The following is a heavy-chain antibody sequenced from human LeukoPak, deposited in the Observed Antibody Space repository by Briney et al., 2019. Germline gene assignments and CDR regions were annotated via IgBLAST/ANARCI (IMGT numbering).Heavy chain of an antibody. CDR3: ARGAGRGYFYMDV. Sequence: SETLSLTCTVSGGSISSYYWSWTRPPPGKGLEWIGYIYNSVSTNYNPSLQSLVTISVDTSKNQSSLRLSSVTAADTAVYYCARGAGRGYFYMDVWGKGTTVTVSS. CDR2: IYNSVST. V-gene: IGHV4-59*01. D-gene: IGHD1-26*01. J-gene: IGHJ6*03. CDR1: GGSISSYY.